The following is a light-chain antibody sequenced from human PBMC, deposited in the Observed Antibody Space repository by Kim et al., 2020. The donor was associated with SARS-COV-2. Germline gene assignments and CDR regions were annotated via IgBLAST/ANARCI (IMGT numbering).Light chain of an antibody. V-gene: IGKV3-20*01. J-gene: IGKJ4*01. Sequence: ENVLTQSPGTLSLSPGDRATLSCRASQSVSSSYLAWDQQKPGQAPRLLIYGASSRATGIPDRFSGSGSGTDFTLTISRLEPEDFAVYYCQQYGSSPFTFGGGTKVDIK. CDR3: QQYGSSPFT. CDR1: QSVSSSY. CDR2: GAS.